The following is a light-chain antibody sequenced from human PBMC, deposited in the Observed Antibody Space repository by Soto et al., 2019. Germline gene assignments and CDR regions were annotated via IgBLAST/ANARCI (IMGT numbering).Light chain of an antibody. J-gene: IGLJ2*01. CDR3: FSSAGSSTNVV. CDR1: SSDVGSYNL. Sequence: QSARTQPASVSGSPGQSITISCTGTSSDVGSYNLVSWYQQHPGKAPKLMIYEGSKRPSGVSNRFSGSKSGNTASLTISGRLAEAEAYCYCFSSAGSSTNVVFGGGTKLTVL. V-gene: IGLV2-23*01. CDR2: EGS.